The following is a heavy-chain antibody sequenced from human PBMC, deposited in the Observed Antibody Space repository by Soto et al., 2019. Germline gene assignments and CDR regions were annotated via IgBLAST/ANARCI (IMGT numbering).Heavy chain of an antibody. J-gene: IGHJ4*02. CDR1: GFTFSSYA. CDR2: ISGSGGST. CDR3: AKRPIDIVVVVAATFDY. Sequence: EVQLLESGGGLVQPGGSLRLSCAASGFTFSSYAMSWVRQAPGKGLEWVSAISGSGGSTYYTDSVKGRFTISRDNSKNTLYLQMNSLRAEDTAVYYCAKRPIDIVVVVAATFDYWGQGTLDTVSS. D-gene: IGHD2-15*01. V-gene: IGHV3-23*01.